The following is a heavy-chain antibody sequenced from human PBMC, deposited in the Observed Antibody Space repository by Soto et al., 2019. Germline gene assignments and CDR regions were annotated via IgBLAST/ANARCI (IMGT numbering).Heavy chain of an antibody. V-gene: IGHV4-34*01. CDR2: FHHSEGT. CDR1: GGSLSGYS. CDR3: ARGSYYYDSSGYYHY. J-gene: IGHJ4*02. D-gene: IGHD3-22*01. Sequence: SETLSLTCTVYGGSLSGYSWIWLRKPPGKGLEWIGEFHHSEGTNYTPSLKSRLTISLETSKNQFYLKVNSVTAADTAVYYCARGSYYYDSSGYYHYWGQGTLVTVSS.